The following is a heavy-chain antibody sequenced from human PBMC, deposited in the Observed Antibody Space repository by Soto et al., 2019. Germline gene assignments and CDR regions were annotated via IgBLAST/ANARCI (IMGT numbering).Heavy chain of an antibody. CDR2: IIPNFGIT. Sequence: GASVKVSCKASGGIFSSCTINWVRQAPGQGPEWMGGIIPNFGITNYAQKFQGRVTIAADEPTRTVYMDLYSLTYEDAAVYYCAREDKYMSSWWGMGYNGMDVWGQGTTVTVSS. J-gene: IGHJ6*02. V-gene: IGHV1-69*13. D-gene: IGHD6-13*01. CDR1: GGIFSSCT. CDR3: AREDKYMSSWWGMGYNGMDV.